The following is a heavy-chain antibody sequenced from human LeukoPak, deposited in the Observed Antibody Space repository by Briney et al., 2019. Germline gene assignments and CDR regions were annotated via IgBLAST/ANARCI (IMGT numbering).Heavy chain of an antibody. J-gene: IGHJ4*02. CDR3: VREGDSSSWDFDY. D-gene: IGHD6-13*01. CDR2: IKQDGSEK. CDR1: GFTFSSYW. V-gene: IGHV3-7*01. Sequence: PGGSLRLSCAASGFTFSSYWMSWVRQAPGKGLEWVANIKQDGSEKYYVDSVKGRFTVSRDNAKNSLYLQMNSLGAEDTAVYYCVREGDSSSWDFDYWGQGTLVTVSS.